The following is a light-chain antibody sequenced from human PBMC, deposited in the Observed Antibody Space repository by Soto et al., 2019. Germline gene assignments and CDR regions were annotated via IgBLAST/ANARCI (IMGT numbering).Light chain of an antibody. J-gene: IGKJ1*01. Sequence: EIVVTQSPGTLSLSPGERDTLSCRASQSVSSSYFAWYQQRFGQAPRLRIYVASSRATGIPDRFSGSGSGTEFTLTISILEPEDFGVYDCQQYGSSAWTVGQGTKVEI. V-gene: IGKV3-20*01. CDR2: VAS. CDR3: QQYGSSAWT. CDR1: QSVSSSY.